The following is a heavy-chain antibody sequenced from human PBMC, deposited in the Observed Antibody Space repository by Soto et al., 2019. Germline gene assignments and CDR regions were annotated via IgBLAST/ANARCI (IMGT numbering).Heavy chain of an antibody. CDR3: AREVTYGGGRFSLGL. J-gene: IGHJ4*02. D-gene: IGHD3-10*02. CDR2: IDPNNGGT. V-gene: IGHV1-2*02. CDR1: GYFFTSYY. Sequence: ASVKVSCKTSGYFFTSYYIHWVRQAPGQGLEWMGWIDPNNGGTNSAQKFQGRVTMTSDTSINTAYMEITSLRSDDTALYYCAREVTYGGGRFSLGLWGQGTLVTVSS.